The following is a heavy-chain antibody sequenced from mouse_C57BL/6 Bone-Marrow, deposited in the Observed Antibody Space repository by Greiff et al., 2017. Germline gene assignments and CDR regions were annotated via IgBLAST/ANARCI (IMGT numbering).Heavy chain of an antibody. CDR3: ARKGRFAY. D-gene: IGHD3-3*01. CDR1: GFSLTSYG. Sequence: VQLQQSGPGLVQPSQSLSITCTVSGFSLTSYGVHWVRQSPGKGLEWLGVIWSGGSTDYNAAFISSLSISKDNSKSQVFFKMNSLQADDTAMYYCARKGRFAYWGQGTLVTVSA. V-gene: IGHV2-2*01. J-gene: IGHJ3*01. CDR2: IWSGGST.